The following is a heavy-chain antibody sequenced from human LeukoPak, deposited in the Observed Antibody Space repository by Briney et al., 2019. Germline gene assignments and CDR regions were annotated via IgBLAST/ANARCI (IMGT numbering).Heavy chain of an antibody. J-gene: IGHJ3*02. V-gene: IGHV1-18*01. CDR3: ARDREGVGAFDI. CDR2: ISAYNGNT. CDR1: GYTFTSYG. D-gene: IGHD3-16*01. Sequence: ASVKVSCKASGYTFTSYGISWVRQAPGQGLEWMGWISAYNGNTNYAQKLQGRVTMTRDTSTSTVYMELSSLRSEDTAVYYCARDREGVGAFDIWGQGTMVTVSS.